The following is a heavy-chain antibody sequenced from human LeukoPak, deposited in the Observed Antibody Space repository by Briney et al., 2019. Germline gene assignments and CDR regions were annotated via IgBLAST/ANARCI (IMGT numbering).Heavy chain of an antibody. CDR1: GFTFSTYA. D-gene: IGHD5-12*01. V-gene: IGHV3-23*01. Sequence: AGRSLRLSCAASGFTFSTYAMSWVRQAPGKGLEWVSTIRGSGGSNTYYIDSVKGRFTISRDNSKNTLYLQMNSLRAEDTAVYYCAKGVLRSSPDYWGQGTLVTVSS. CDR3: AKGVLRSSPDY. J-gene: IGHJ4*02. CDR2: IRGSGGSNT.